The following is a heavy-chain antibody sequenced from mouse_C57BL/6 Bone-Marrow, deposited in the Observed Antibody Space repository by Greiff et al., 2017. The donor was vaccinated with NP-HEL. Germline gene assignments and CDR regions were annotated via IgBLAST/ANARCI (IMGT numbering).Heavy chain of an antibody. Sequence: VQLQQSGAELVKPGASVKLSCTASGYTFTTNHIDWMKQNPEQSLEWIGNIDPSNDDTKYNEKFKGKATLTVEKSSSTAYLELSSLTSDDSAVYYCARRGGDYALVDYWGQGTLVTVSA. CDR3: ARRGGDYALVDY. J-gene: IGHJ3*01. V-gene: IGHV1-47*01. D-gene: IGHD2-13*01. CDR1: GYTFTTNH. CDR2: IDPSNDDT.